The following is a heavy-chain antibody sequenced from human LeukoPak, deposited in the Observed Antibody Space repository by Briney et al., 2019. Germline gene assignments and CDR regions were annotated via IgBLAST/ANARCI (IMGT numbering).Heavy chain of an antibody. CDR1: GFTFSNYV. V-gene: IGHV3-23*01. CDR3: VKVGGGGGWYWSP. J-gene: IGHJ5*02. D-gene: IGHD6-19*01. CDR2: ISDSGDDT. Sequence: GGSLRLSCTGSGFTFSNYVMSWVRQPPGKKWNWFSGISDSGDDTDYADSVKGRSTISRDNSKNTLFLQMNILRVEDTAVYYCVKVGGGGGWYWSPWGQGTLVTVSS.